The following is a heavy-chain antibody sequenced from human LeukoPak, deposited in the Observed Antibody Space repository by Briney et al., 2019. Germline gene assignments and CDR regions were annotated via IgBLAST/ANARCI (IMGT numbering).Heavy chain of an antibody. CDR1: GYTFTSYY. Sequence: GASVKVSCKASGYTFTSYYMHWVRQAPGQGLEWMGIINPSGGSTSYAQKFQGRVTMTRDTSTSTVYMELSSLRSEDTAVYYCAREGGIRYFDWLFEYYFDYWGQGTLVTVSS. D-gene: IGHD3-9*01. J-gene: IGHJ4*02. V-gene: IGHV1-46*01. CDR2: INPSGGST. CDR3: AREGGIRYFDWLFEYYFDY.